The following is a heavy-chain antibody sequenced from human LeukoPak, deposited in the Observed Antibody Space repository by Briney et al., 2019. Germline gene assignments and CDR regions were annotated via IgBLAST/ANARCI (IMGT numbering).Heavy chain of an antibody. CDR2: ISSTSSDI. CDR3: ARDHCSSTSCYPRRGGYSDY. D-gene: IGHD2-2*01. Sequence: GGSLRLSCAASGFTFSSYSMNWVRQAPGKGLEWVSSISSTSSDIYYAGSVKGRFTISRDNAKNSLYLQMNSLRAEDTAVYYCARDHCSSTSCYPRRGGYSDYWGQGTLVTVSS. CDR1: GFTFSSYS. J-gene: IGHJ4*02. V-gene: IGHV3-21*01.